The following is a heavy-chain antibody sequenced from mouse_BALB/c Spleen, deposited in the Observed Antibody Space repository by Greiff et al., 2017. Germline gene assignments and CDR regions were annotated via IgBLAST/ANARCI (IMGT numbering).Heavy chain of an antibody. CDR2: IRTYYGDA. J-gene: IGHJ3*01. D-gene: IGHD1-1*01. Sequence: QVQLQQSGAELVRPGVSVKISCKGSGYTFTDYAMHWVKQSHAKSLEWIGVIRTYYGDASYNQKFKGKATMTVDKSSSTAYMELARLTSEDSAIYYCARDYYGSSYFAYWGQGTLVTVSA. V-gene: IGHV1S137*01. CDR3: ARDYYGSSYFAY. CDR1: GYTFTDYA.